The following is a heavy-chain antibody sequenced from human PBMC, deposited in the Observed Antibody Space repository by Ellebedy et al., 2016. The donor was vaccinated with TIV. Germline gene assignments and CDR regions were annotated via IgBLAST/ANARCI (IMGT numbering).Heavy chain of an antibody. CDR3: ARLRATVTTLKGGLN. D-gene: IGHD4-17*01. Sequence: SETLSLXCAVYGGSFSGYYWSWIRQPPGKGLEWIGEINHSGSTNYNPSLKSRVTISVDTSKNQFSLKLSSVTAADTAVYYCARLRATVTTLKGGLNWGQGTLVTVSS. J-gene: IGHJ4*02. CDR1: GGSFSGYY. CDR2: INHSGST. V-gene: IGHV4-34*01.